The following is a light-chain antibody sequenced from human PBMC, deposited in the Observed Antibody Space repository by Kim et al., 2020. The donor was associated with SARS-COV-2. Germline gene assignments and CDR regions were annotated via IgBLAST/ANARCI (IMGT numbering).Light chain of an antibody. J-gene: IGLJ3*02. CDR3: SSFTKSTTWV. V-gene: IGLV2-14*03. CDR2: DVS. Sequence: GQSITISCTGTSSDVGGYNYVSWFQQHPGKAPKLIIYDVSKRPSGVSDRFSGSKSGNTASLTISGLQAEDETDYYCSSFTKSTTWVFGGGTQLTVL. CDR1: SSDVGGYNY.